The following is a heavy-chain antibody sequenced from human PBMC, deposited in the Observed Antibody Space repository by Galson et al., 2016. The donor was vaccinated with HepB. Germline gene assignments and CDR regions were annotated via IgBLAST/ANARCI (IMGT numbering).Heavy chain of an antibody. V-gene: IGHV4-34*01. D-gene: IGHD3-22*01. J-gene: IGHJ4*02. CDR1: GGSLSGYY. CDR2: IYHTGTT. CDR3: ARGLGINYYDSSGYVY. Sequence: LSLTCAVYGGSLSGYYWSWIRQSPGKGLEWIGEIYHTGTTNYNPSLKSRVTISVDTSKNWFSLKLTSVTAADTAVYYCARGLGINYYDSSGYVYWGQGTLVTVSS.